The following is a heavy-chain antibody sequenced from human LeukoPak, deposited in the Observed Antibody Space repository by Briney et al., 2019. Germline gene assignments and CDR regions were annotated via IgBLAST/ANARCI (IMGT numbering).Heavy chain of an antibody. CDR2: ISWNSGSI. D-gene: IGHD2-15*01. CDR3: AKDKGAVGAYGMDV. Sequence: GGSLRLSCAASGFTFDDYAMHWVRQAPGTGLEWVSGISWNSGSIGYADSVKGRFTISRDNAKNSLYLQMNSLRAEDTALYYCAKDKGAVGAYGMDVWGQGTTVTVSS. V-gene: IGHV3-9*01. J-gene: IGHJ6*02. CDR1: GFTFDDYA.